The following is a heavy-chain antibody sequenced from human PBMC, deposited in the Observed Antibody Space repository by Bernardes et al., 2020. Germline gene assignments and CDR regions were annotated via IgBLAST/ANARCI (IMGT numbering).Heavy chain of an antibody. J-gene: IGHJ3*02. CDR3: ARGGRGDCITTRCAFDI. CDR2: TYYRSKWYN. Sequence: SQTLSLTCAISGDSVSSNNVPWNWIRQSPSRGLEWLGRTYYRSKWYNDYAVSVKSRITINPDTSMNQFSLLLNSVTPEDTAVYYCARGGRGDCITTRCAFDIWGQGTMVTVSS. D-gene: IGHD2-2*01. CDR1: GDSVSSNNVP. V-gene: IGHV6-1*01.